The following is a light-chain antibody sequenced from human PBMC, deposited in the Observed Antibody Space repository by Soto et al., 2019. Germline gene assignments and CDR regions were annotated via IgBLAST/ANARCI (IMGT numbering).Light chain of an antibody. Sequence: SALTQPASVSGSPGQSITISCTGTSSDVGSYNLVSWYQQHPGKAPKLMIYEVSKRPSGVSNRFSGSKSGNTASLTISGLQAEDEADYYCCSYAGSSTFAYYVFGTGTKLTVL. V-gene: IGLV2-23*02. CDR1: SSDVGSYNL. CDR3: CSYAGSSTFAYYV. J-gene: IGLJ1*01. CDR2: EVS.